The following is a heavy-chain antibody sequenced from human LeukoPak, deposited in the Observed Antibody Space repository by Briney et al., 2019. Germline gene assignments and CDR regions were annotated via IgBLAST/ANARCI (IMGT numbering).Heavy chain of an antibody. J-gene: IGHJ4*02. D-gene: IGHD1-26*01. CDR1: GFTFSSYA. CDR2: ISYDGSNK. CDR3: ARDSSDSGSSYYFDY. Sequence: GGSLRLSCAASGFTFSSYAMHWVRQAPGKGLEWVAVISYDGSNKYYADSVKGRFTISRDNSKNTLYMQMNSLRAEDTAVYYCARDSSDSGSSYYFDYWGQGTLVTVSS. V-gene: IGHV3-30-3*01.